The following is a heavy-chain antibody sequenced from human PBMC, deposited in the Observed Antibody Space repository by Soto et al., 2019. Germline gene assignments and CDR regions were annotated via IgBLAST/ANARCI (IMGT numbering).Heavy chain of an antibody. CDR3: ARHPGMITFGGVIVIPHYFDY. D-gene: IGHD3-16*02. CDR1: GGSISSSSYY. Sequence: PSETLSLTCTVSGGSISSSSYYWGWIRQPPGKGLEWIGSIYYSGSTYYNPSLKSRVTISVDTSKNQFSLKLSSVTAADTAVYYCARHPGMITFGGVIVIPHYFDYWGQGTLVTVS. V-gene: IGHV4-39*01. CDR2: IYYSGST. J-gene: IGHJ4*02.